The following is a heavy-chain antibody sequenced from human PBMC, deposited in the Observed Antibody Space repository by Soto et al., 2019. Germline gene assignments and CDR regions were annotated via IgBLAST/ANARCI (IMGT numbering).Heavy chain of an antibody. CDR1: GFTFRNAW. J-gene: IGHJ4*01. V-gene: IGHV3-15*01. D-gene: IGHD3-10*01. Sequence: EVQLVESGGGLVKPGGSLRLSCEASGFTFRNAWMSWVRQAPGRGLEWVGRITGNTDGDSTDYAAHVKGRFTISRHDSTNTLYLQINSLNTEDTGIYYCTTHGSGSYAYYLDSWGHGTLVTVSS. CDR2: ITGNTDGDST. CDR3: TTHGSGSYAYYLDS.